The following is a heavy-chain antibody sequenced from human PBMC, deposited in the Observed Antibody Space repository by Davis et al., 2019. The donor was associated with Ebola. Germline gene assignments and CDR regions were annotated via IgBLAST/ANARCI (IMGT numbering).Heavy chain of an antibody. Sequence: GESLKISCAASGFTFSTYWMSWVRQVPGKGMEWVANINGDGSVTQYVDSLKGRFTISRDNAKNSLYLQMSSLRVEDTAVYYCGIPARSMGGVRWGQGTLVTVSS. CDR3: GIPARSMGGVR. D-gene: IGHD3-16*01. CDR1: GFTFSTYW. J-gene: IGHJ4*02. V-gene: IGHV3-7*01. CDR2: INGDGSVT.